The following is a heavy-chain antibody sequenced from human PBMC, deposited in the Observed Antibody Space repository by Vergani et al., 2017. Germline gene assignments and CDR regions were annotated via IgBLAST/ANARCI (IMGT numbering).Heavy chain of an antibody. J-gene: IGHJ4*02. CDR1: GFSIDNGYY. CDR2: IYRTGRT. Sequence: QVQLQESGPGLVKPSETLSLTCAVSGFSIDNGYYWDWIRQPPGKGLEWIGSIYRTGRTHFHPYLKSRVTISVDTCNNHFSLRLNSRTAEDTAVYYCARRSGIVYDIFSGTQYFFVFWGQGTLVTVSS. V-gene: IGHV4-38-2*01. CDR3: ARRSGIVYDIFSGTQYFFVF. D-gene: IGHD3-9*01.